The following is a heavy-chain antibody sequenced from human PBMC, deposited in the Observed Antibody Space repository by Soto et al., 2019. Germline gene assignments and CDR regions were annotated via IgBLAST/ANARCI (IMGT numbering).Heavy chain of an antibody. Sequence: QVQLVESGGGVVQPGRSLRLSCAASGFTFSSYGMHWGRQAPGKGLEWVTVILYDGSNKYYADSVKGRFTISRDNSKNTLYLQMNSLRAEDTAVYYCAKVATPLWSYYYGMDVWGQGTTVTVSS. CDR1: GFTFSSYG. D-gene: IGHD5-12*01. V-gene: IGHV3-30*18. J-gene: IGHJ6*02. CDR3: AKVATPLWSYYYGMDV. CDR2: ILYDGSNK.